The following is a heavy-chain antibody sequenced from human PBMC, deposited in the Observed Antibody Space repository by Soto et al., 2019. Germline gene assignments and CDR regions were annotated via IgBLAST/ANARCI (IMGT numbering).Heavy chain of an antibody. V-gene: IGHV1-18*01. CDR3: ARVGDDYVPY. CDR2: IIANIGKI. CDR1: GYDFTNYG. Sequence: ASVKVSCKTYGYDFTNYGINWVRQASGQGLEWMGWIIANIGKINYAQKFHGRATITTDTSTSTAYMELSSLRSEDTAVYYCARVGDDYVPYWGQGTMVTVSS. D-gene: IGHD4-17*01. J-gene: IGHJ4*03.